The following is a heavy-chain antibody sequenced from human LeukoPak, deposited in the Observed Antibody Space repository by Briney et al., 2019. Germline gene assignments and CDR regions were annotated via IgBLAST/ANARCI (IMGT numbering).Heavy chain of an antibody. CDR2: IYYSGST. V-gene: IGHV4-39*01. CDR3: ARHERYDYVWGSSYYFDY. CDR1: GGSISSSSYY. D-gene: IGHD3-16*01. Sequence: SETLSLTCTVSGGSISSSSYYWGWIRQPPGKGLEWIGSIYYSGSTYYNPSLKSRVTISVDTSKNQFSLKLSSVTAADTAVYYCARHERYDYVWGSSYYFDYWGQGTLVTVPS. J-gene: IGHJ4*02.